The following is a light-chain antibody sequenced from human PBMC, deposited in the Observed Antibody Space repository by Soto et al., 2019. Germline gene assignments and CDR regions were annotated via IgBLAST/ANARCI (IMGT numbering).Light chain of an antibody. CDR1: QSINST. Sequence: IVMTQSPATLSVSPGERATLSCRARQSINSTLAWHQQKPGQAPRLLMFRASIRATGFPARFSGSGSGTEFNITISSLQSEDSAIYYCQQYNNWPRATFGGGTKVEIK. V-gene: IGKV3-15*01. CDR3: QQYNNWPRAT. J-gene: IGKJ4*01. CDR2: RAS.